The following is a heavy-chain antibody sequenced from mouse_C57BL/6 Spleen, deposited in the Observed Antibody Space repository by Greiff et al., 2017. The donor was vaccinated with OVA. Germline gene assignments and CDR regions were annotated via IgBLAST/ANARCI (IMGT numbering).Heavy chain of an antibody. Sequence: QVQLKQPGAELVRPGSSVKLSCKASGYTFTSYWMDWVKQRPGQGLEWIGNIYPSDSETHYNQKFKDKATLTVDKSSSTAYMQLSSLTSEDSAVYYCARSRDYYGSSRLAYWGQGTLVTVSA. J-gene: IGHJ3*01. CDR2: IYPSDSET. CDR3: ARSRDYYGSSRLAY. V-gene: IGHV1-61*01. D-gene: IGHD1-1*01. CDR1: GYTFTSYW.